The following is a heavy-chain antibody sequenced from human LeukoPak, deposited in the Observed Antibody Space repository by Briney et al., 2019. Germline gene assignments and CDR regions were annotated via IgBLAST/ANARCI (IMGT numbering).Heavy chain of an antibody. J-gene: IGHJ4*02. Sequence: SETLSLTCAVYGGSFSGYYWSWIRQPPGKGLEWIGETNHSGSTNYNPSLTSRVTISVDTSKNQFSLKLSSVTAADTAVYYCARGGSDILTGYYPFDYWGQGTLVTVSS. V-gene: IGHV4-34*01. D-gene: IGHD3-9*01. CDR3: ARGGSDILTGYYPFDY. CDR1: GGSFSGYY. CDR2: TNHSGST.